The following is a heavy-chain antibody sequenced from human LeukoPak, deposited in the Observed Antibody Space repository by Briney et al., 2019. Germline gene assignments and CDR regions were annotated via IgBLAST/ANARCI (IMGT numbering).Heavy chain of an antibody. CDR2: IYDSGGT. CDR1: GGSISSYY. V-gene: IGHV4-59*01. CDR3: VRGARGYNYGPFDC. D-gene: IGHD5-18*01. J-gene: IGHJ4*02. Sequence: PSETLSLTCTVSGGSISSYYWTWIRQPPGKGLEWIGYIYDSGGTNYNPSLKSPVTISVDTSKNQFSLKLTSVTAADTAVYYCVRGARGYNYGPFDCWGQGTLVTVSS.